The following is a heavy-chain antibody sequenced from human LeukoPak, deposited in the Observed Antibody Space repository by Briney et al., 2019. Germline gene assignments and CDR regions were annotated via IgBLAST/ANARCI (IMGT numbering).Heavy chain of an antibody. J-gene: IGHJ4*02. CDR1: GFSFSSNS. D-gene: IGHD6-6*01. Sequence: GRSLRLSCVASGFSFSSNSMNWVRQAPGKGLEWVSSISSTGNDIYYVDSVKGRFTISRDNAKNSLYLQMNSLRAEDTAVYYCTRDRAEYYFDYWGQGTLVTVSP. CDR3: TRDRAEYYFDY. V-gene: IGHV3-21*01. CDR2: ISSTGNDI.